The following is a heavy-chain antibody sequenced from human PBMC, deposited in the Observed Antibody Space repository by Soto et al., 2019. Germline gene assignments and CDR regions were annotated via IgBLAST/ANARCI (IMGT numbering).Heavy chain of an antibody. D-gene: IGHD3-3*02. CDR2: IGGSVETT. Sequence: GGFLRLSCAASGFRLSTYAMTWVRQAPGKGLEWVSSIGGSVETTYHADSVKDRFIGSRDNSKNTVYLQMNSLRADDTALYYCARDSVTHNGIYDPFDLWGPGTMVTVSS. CDR3: ARDSVTHNGIYDPFDL. CDR1: GFRLSTYA. V-gene: IGHV3-23*01. J-gene: IGHJ3*01.